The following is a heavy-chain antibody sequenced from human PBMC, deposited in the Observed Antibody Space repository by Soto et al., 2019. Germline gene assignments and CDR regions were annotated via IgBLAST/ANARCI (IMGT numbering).Heavy chain of an antibody. Sequence: PSQTLSLTCAISGNSVSSNSAAWNWIRQSPSRGLEWLGRTYYRSKWYNDYAVSVKSRITINPDTSKNQFSLQLNSVTPEDTAVYYCARESNFWQQLVCWFDPWGQGTLVTVSS. CDR1: GNSVSSNSAA. CDR2: TYYRSKWYN. CDR3: ARESNFWQQLVCWFDP. D-gene: IGHD6-13*01. J-gene: IGHJ5*02. V-gene: IGHV6-1*01.